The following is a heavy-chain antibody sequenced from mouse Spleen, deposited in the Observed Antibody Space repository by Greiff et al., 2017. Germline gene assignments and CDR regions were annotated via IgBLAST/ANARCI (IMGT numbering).Heavy chain of an antibody. D-gene: IGHD1-1*02. J-gene: IGHJ4*01. Sequence: EVMLVESGGGLVQPGGSLKLSCATSGFTFSDYYMYWVRQTPEKRLEWVAYISNGGGSTYYPDTVEGRFTISRDNAKNTLYLQMSRLKSEDTAMYYCASGNYAMDYWGQGTSVTVSS. CDR2: ISNGGGST. V-gene: IGHV5-12*02. CDR1: GFTFSDYY. CDR3: ASGNYAMDY.